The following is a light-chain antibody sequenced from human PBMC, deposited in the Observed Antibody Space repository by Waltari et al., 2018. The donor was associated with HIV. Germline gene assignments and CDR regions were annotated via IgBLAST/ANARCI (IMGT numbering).Light chain of an antibody. CDR3: HQYSNYLGS. J-gene: IGKJ1*01. V-gene: IGKV1-5*03. CDR2: KAT. Sequence: DIHMRQSPPTLTASVGDSVNITCRASQNVGTWLAWYQQKPGEAPKLLLHKATYVEDGVPSRFSGSASGTEFTLTIDSLHPDDFATFYCHQYSNYLGSFGQGTKLELK. CDR1: QNVGTW.